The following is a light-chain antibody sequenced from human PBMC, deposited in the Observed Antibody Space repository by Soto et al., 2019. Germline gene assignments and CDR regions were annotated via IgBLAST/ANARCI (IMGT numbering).Light chain of an antibody. V-gene: IGLV2-23*01. Sequence: QSVLTQPASVSASPGQSITISCTGTSSDVGSYNLVSWYQHHPGKAPKLIIYEGGNRPSGVSNRFSASKSGNTASLTISGLHAEDEADYYCSSYAGAVVFGGGTKLTVL. CDR2: EGG. J-gene: IGLJ2*01. CDR1: SSDVGSYNL. CDR3: SSYAGAVV.